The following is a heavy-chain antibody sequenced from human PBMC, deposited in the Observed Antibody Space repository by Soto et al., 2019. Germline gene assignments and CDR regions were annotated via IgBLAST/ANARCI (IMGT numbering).Heavy chain of an antibody. CDR2: IYYSGPT. J-gene: IGHJ4*02. Sequence: QVQLQESGPGLVKPSQTLSLTCTVSGGSISSGGYSWSWIRQHPGKGLEWIGYIYYSGPTYYNSSLKSRVTISVDTSKDQFSLKLSSVTAADTAVYYCARTPLDWGQGTLVTVSS. CDR3: ARTPLD. V-gene: IGHV4-31*03. CDR1: GGSISSGGYS.